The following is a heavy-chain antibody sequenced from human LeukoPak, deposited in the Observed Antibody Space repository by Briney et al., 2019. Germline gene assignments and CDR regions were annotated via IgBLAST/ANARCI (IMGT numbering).Heavy chain of an antibody. CDR1: GYTFTGYY. J-gene: IGHJ3*02. Sequence: ASVKVSCKASGYTFTGYYMHWVRQAPGQGLEWMGWINPNSGGTNYAQKFQGRVTMTRDTSISTAYMELRSLRSDDTAVYYCARDSSGWNDAFDIWGQGTMVTVSS. D-gene: IGHD6-19*01. CDR2: INPNSGGT. CDR3: ARDSSGWNDAFDI. V-gene: IGHV1-2*02.